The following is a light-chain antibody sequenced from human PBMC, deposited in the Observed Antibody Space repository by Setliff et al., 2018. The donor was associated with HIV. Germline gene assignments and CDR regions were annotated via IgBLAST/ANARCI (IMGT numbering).Light chain of an antibody. V-gene: IGKV1-6*01. CDR3: LQDYNYPRT. Sequence: AIQLTQSPSSLSASVGDRVTITCRASQGIRNGLGWYQQKPGKAPKLLIYAASSLQSGVPSRFSGSGSGTDFTLTISNLQPEDFATYYFLQDYNYPRTFGQGTKVDIK. J-gene: IGKJ1*01. CDR1: QGIRNG. CDR2: AAS.